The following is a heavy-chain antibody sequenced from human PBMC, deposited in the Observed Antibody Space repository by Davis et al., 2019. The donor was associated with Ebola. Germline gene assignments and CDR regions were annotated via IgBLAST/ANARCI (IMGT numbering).Heavy chain of an antibody. D-gene: IGHD3-22*01. Sequence: GESLKISCAASGFTFSAYHMNWVRQAPGKGLEWVANIRDSEVTYYADSVKGRFTISSDNSKRTLYLQMDSLRAEDTALYYCAKEPSSGYAFDIWGQGTMVTVSS. CDR2: IRDSEVT. CDR1: GFTFSAYH. V-gene: IGHV3-23*01. CDR3: AKEPSSGYAFDI. J-gene: IGHJ3*02.